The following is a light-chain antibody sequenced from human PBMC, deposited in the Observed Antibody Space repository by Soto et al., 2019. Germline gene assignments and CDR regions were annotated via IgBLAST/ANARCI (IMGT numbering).Light chain of an antibody. J-gene: IGLJ1*01. V-gene: IGLV1-40*01. CDR2: GNN. CDR1: SSNIGAGYD. CDR3: QSHDNCLSDTYV. Sequence: QSVLTQPPSMSGAPGQRVTISCTGSSSNIGAGYDVHWYQQLPGKAPRLLIFGNNNRPSRVPDRFSGSKSGTSASLVITGLQAEDEADYSCQSHDNCLSDTYVFGTGTKLTVL.